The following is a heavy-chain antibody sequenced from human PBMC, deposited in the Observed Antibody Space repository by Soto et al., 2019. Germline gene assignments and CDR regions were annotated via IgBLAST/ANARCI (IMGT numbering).Heavy chain of an antibody. J-gene: IGHJ4*02. CDR2: KSFDVVT. Sequence: SETLSVTCSVSGASVNSSLYFWIWIRQPPGKGLEWIGYKSFDVVTTYNPSLKSRVTMSIDTSRNLFSLHLSSVTAADTAVYYCARLNWNDPVDYWGQGTLVRVSS. CDR1: GASVNSSLYF. V-gene: IGHV4-61*03. CDR3: ARLNWNDPVDY. D-gene: IGHD1-1*01.